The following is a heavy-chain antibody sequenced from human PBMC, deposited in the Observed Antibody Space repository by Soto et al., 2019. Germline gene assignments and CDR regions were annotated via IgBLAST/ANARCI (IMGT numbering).Heavy chain of an antibody. J-gene: IGHJ3*02. D-gene: IGHD3-9*01. CDR2: IDPSDSYT. CDR3: ARPPDYDILTGPRYPHI. Sequence: PGESLKISCKGSGYSFTSYWISWVRQMPGKGLEWMGRIDPSDSYTNYSPSFQGHVTISADKSISTAYLQWSSLKASDTAMYYCARPPDYDILTGPRYPHIWGQGTMVTVSS. CDR1: GYSFTSYW. V-gene: IGHV5-10-1*01.